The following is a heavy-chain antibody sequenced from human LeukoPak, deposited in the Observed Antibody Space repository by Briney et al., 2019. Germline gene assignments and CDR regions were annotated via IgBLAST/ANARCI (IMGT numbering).Heavy chain of an antibody. CDR1: GGSISSGSYY. Sequence: PSETLSLTCTVSGGSISSGSYYWSWIRQPAGKGLEWIGRIYTSGSTNYNPSLKSRVTISLDTSKNQFSLKLSSVTAADTAVYYCARGSETPYYYYMDVWGKGTTVTVSS. J-gene: IGHJ6*03. V-gene: IGHV4-61*02. CDR2: IYTSGST. CDR3: ARGSETPYYYYMDV.